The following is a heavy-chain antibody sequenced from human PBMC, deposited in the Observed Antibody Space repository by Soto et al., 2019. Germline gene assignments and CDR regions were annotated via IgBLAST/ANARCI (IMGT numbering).Heavy chain of an antibody. CDR2: ISFDGSNE. Sequence: AGGSLRLSCAASGFTFSDYAMHWVRQAPGKGLEWVAIISFDGSNEHYADSVQGRFTISRDNSENTLYLQMNSLRADDTAVYYCARPAATVIFYSGMDVWGQGTTVTV. CDR1: GFTFSDYA. J-gene: IGHJ6*02. V-gene: IGHV3-30-3*01. CDR3: ARPAATVIFYSGMDV. D-gene: IGHD4-17*01.